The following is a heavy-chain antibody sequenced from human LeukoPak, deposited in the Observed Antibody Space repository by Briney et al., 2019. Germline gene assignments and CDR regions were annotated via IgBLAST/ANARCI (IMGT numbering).Heavy chain of an antibody. CDR2: IYSGGST. Sequence: PGGSLRLSCAASGFTFRSYAMSWVRQAPGKGLEWVSVIYSGGSTYHADSVKGRFTISRDNSKNTLYLQMNSLRAEDTAVYYCARSATYGNFDYWGQGTLVTVSS. D-gene: IGHD6-25*01. CDR1: GFTFRSYA. V-gene: IGHV3-53*01. CDR3: ARSATYGNFDY. J-gene: IGHJ4*02.